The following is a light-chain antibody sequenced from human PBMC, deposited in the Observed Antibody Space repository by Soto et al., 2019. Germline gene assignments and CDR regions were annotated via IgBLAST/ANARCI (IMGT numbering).Light chain of an antibody. CDR3: QQYNSYSSWT. CDR1: QGISSY. V-gene: IGKV1-9*01. Sequence: IQLTQSPSSLSASVGDIVTITCRASQGISSYLAWYQQKPGKAPKLLIYAASTLQSGVPSRFSGSGSGTEFTLTISSLQTDDFATYYCQQYNSYSSWTFGQGTKVDIK. J-gene: IGKJ1*01. CDR2: AAS.